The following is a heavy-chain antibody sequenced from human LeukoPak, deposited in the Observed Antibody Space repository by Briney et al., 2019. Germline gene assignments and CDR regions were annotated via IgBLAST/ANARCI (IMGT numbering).Heavy chain of an antibody. CDR3: ARDYRVKRLDY. CDR2: ISYDGSNK. Sequence: PGGSLRLSCAASGFTFSSYAMHWVRQAPGKGLEWVAVISYDGSNKYYADSVKGRFTISRDNSKNTLYLQMNSLRAEDTAVYYCARDYRVKRLDYWGQGTLVTVSS. V-gene: IGHV3-30*04. D-gene: IGHD3-16*02. J-gene: IGHJ4*02. CDR1: GFTFSSYA.